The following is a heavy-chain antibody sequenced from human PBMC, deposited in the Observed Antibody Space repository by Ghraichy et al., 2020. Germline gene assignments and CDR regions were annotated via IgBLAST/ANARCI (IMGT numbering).Heavy chain of an antibody. CDR3: AKARGGNSGAFDI. J-gene: IGHJ3*02. Sequence: LSLTCAASGFTFSNFAMSWVRQAPGKGLEWVSAISGGAGGTYYADSVKGRFTISRDNSKNTLSMQMNSLRAEDTAVYYWAKARGGNSGAFDIWGQGTMVTVSS. V-gene: IGHV3-23*01. CDR1: GFTFSNFA. CDR2: ISGGAGGT. D-gene: IGHD4-23*01.